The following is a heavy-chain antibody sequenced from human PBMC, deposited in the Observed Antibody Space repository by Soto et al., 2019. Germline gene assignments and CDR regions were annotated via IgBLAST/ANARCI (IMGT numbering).Heavy chain of an antibody. V-gene: IGHV1-58*01. CDR3: ARVPGIAAAAPSVEALPI. Sequence: SVKFSCKASGFTFTSAAVQWVRQARGQRLEWIGWIVVGSRNTNYAQKFQERVTITRDMSTSTAYMELSSLRSEDTAVYYCARVPGIAAAAPSVEALPIWGRRTMVTFS. CDR1: GFTFTSAA. D-gene: IGHD6-13*01. CDR2: IVVGSRNT. J-gene: IGHJ3*02.